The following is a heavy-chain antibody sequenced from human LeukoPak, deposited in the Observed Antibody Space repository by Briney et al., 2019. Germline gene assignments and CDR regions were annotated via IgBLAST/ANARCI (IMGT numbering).Heavy chain of an antibody. J-gene: IGHJ4*02. CDR1: GFIFSGSA. CDR3: TRHVGGDYVFDY. CDR2: IRNKAHNYAT. D-gene: IGHD4-17*01. Sequence: PGGSLRLSCAASGFIFSGSAMHWVRQASGKGREWVGRIRNKAHNYATAYAASVKGRFTISRDDSKNTAYLQMNRLKSEDTAVYYCTRHVGGDYVFDYWGQGTLVTVSS. V-gene: IGHV3-73*01.